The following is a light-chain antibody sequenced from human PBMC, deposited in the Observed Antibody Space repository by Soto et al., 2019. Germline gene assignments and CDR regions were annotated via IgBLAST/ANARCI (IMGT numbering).Light chain of an antibody. Sequence: DIVMTQSPLSLSVTPGEPASISCRSSQSLLHSNGYNYLDWYLQKPGQSPQLLIYLGSNRASGVPDRFSGSGSGTDFTLKISRVEAEDVGVYYCMQALQTPITFGQGTRLESK. J-gene: IGKJ5*01. V-gene: IGKV2-28*01. CDR1: QSLLHSNGYNY. CDR2: LGS. CDR3: MQALQTPIT.